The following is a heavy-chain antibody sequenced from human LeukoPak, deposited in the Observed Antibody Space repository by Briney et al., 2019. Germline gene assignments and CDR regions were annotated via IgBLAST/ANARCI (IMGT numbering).Heavy chain of an antibody. Sequence: ASVTVSCKASGFTFTGYYMHWVRQAPGQGLEWMGWVNPNSGGTKYAQKFQGRVSMTSDTSISTAYMELSRLTSDDTAVYYCARDTYGGNWSLGYWGQGTLVAASS. D-gene: IGHD4-23*01. CDR1: GFTFTGYY. J-gene: IGHJ4*02. CDR3: ARDTYGGNWSLGY. CDR2: VNPNSGGT. V-gene: IGHV1-2*02.